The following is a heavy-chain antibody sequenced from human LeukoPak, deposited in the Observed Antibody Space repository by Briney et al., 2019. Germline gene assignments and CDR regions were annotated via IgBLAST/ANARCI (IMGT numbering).Heavy chain of an antibody. CDR2: IYYSGST. D-gene: IGHD3-10*01. J-gene: IGHJ4*02. V-gene: IGHV4-59*08. Sequence: PSETLSLTCTVSGGSISSYYWSWIRQPPGKGLEWIGYIYYSGSTNYNPSLKSRVTISVDTSKNQFSLKLSSVTAADTAVYYCARGGVLVSGYYYGSGSYEKQRTLRFDYWGQGTLVTVSS. CDR1: GGSISSYY. CDR3: ARGGVLVSGYYYGSGSYEKQRTLRFDY.